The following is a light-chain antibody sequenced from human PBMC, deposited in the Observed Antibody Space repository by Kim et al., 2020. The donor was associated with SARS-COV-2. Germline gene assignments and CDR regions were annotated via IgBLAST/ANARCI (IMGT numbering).Light chain of an antibody. V-gene: IGLV3-19*01. CDR1: SLRSYY. CDR3: NSRDSNENVF. Sequence: VALGQTVRITCQGDSLRSYYATWYQQKPGQASILVIYGKNNRPSGIPGRFSGSSSGNTASLTITGTQAGDEADYYCNSRDSNENVFFGGGTQLTVL. CDR2: GKN. J-gene: IGLJ2*01.